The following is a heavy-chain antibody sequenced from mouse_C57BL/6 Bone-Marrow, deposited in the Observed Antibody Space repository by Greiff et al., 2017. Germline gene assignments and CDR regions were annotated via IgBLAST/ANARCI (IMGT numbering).Heavy chain of an antibody. CDR3: ARSGTTAGLDY. D-gene: IGHD1-2*01. J-gene: IGHJ2*01. CDR1: GYAFSSYW. CDR2: IYPGDGDT. V-gene: IGHV1-80*01. Sequence: SGASVKISCKASGYAFSSYWMNWVKQRPGKGLEWIGQIYPGDGDTNYNGKFKGKATLTADKSSSTAYMQLSSLTSEDSAVYFCARSGTTAGLDYWGQGTTLTVSS.